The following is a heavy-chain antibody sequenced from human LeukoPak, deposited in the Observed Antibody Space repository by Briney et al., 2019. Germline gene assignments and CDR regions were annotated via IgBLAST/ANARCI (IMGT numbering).Heavy chain of an antibody. V-gene: IGHV3-23*01. CDR1: GFTFRSYT. J-gene: IGHJ4*02. D-gene: IGHD3-10*01. CDR2: ISGGGTTT. CDR3: ARVGYYASGPFSYFDY. Sequence: PGGSLRLSCAASGFTFRSYTMNWVRQAPGKGLEWVSTISGGGTTTYYADSVKGRFTISRDNSKNTLYLQMNSLSVEDTAVYYCARVGYYASGPFSYFDYWGQGTLVTVSS.